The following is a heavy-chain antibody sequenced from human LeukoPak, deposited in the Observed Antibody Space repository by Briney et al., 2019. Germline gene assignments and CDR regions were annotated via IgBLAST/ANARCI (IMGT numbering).Heavy chain of an antibody. Sequence: GRSLRLSCAASGFTFRSYGMHWVRQAPGKGLEWVAVIWYDGSNKYYADSVKGRFTISRDNSKNTLYLQMNSLRAEDTAVYYCARAVEGYDAFDIWGQGTMVTVSS. D-gene: IGHD3-3*01. CDR2: IWYDGSNK. J-gene: IGHJ3*02. CDR1: GFTFRSYG. CDR3: ARAVEGYDAFDI. V-gene: IGHV3-33*01.